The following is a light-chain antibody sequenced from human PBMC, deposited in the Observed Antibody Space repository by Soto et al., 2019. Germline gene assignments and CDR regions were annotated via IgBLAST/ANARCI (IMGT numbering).Light chain of an antibody. CDR2: GAS. V-gene: IGKV3-20*01. Sequence: EIVLTQSPGTLSLSPGERATLSCRASQSVSSSYLAWYQQKPGQAPRLLIYGASSRATGIPDRFSGSGCGTDFTLTISRLEPEDSAVYYCQQYGSSPTLTFGGGTTVEIK. CDR3: QQYGSSPTLT. J-gene: IGKJ4*01. CDR1: QSVSSSY.